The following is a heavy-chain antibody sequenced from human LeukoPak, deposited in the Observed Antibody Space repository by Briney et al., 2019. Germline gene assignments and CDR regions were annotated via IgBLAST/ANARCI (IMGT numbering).Heavy chain of an antibody. CDR1: GDSISSYY. J-gene: IGHJ3*02. CDR3: AREYVLLWFGESYSDTFDI. D-gene: IGHD3-10*01. Sequence: SETLSLTCTVSGDSISSYYCSWIRQPPGKGLEWIGYIYYSGSTSYNPSLKSRVTISLDTSNNQFSLKLRSVTAADTAVYYCAREYVLLWFGESYSDTFDIWGQGTMVTVSS. V-gene: IGHV4-59*01. CDR2: IYYSGST.